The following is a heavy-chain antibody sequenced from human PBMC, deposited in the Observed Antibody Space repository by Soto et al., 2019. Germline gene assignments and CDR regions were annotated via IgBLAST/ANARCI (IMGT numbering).Heavy chain of an antibody. J-gene: IGHJ6*02. D-gene: IGHD6-13*01. CDR3: ARARSIAAAGPYYHYGMDV. CDR1: GYTFTSYG. V-gene: IGHV1-18*01. CDR2: ISAYNGNT. Sequence: ASVKVSCKASGYTFTSYGISWVRQAPGQGLEWMGWISAYNGNTNYAQKLQGRVTMTTDTSTSTAYMELRSLRSDDTAVYYCARARSIAAAGPYYHYGMDVWGQGTTVTVSS.